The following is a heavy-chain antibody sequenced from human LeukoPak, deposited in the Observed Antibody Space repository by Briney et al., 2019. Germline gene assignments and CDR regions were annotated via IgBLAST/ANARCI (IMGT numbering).Heavy chain of an antibody. CDR2: IYHSGST. CDR1: GGSISSSSYS. V-gene: IGHV4-39*01. D-gene: IGHD1-26*01. Sequence: SETLSLTCTVSGGSISSSSYSWGWIRQPPGKGLEWIGSIYHSGSTHYNPSLRSRVTISIDTSTNQFSLKMSSVTAADTAVFYCARLIGAVGAQGGDYDVWGQGTMVTVSS. J-gene: IGHJ3*01. CDR3: ARLIGAVGAQGGDYDV.